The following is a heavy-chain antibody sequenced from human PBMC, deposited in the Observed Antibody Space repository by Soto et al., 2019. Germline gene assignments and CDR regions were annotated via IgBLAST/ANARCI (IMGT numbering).Heavy chain of an antibody. Sequence: KPSETLSLTCTVSCGSISSGGYYWSWIRQHPGKGLEWIGYIYYSGSTYYNPSLKSRVTIPVDTSKNQFSLKLSSVTAADTAVYYCARDRSVVVVAATEPRRYYGMDVWGQGTTVTV. CDR3: ARDRSVVVVAATEPRRYYGMDV. V-gene: IGHV4-31*03. CDR2: IYYSGST. CDR1: CGSISSGGYY. J-gene: IGHJ6*02. D-gene: IGHD2-15*01.